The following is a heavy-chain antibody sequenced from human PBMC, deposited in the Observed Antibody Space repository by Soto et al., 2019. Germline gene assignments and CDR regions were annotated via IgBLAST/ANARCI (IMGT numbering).Heavy chain of an antibody. J-gene: IGHJ6*02. D-gene: IGHD6-19*01. CDR3: ARPSVAGTSAFYGMDV. CDR2: ISYDGSNK. V-gene: IGHV3-30-3*01. Sequence: QVQLVESGGGVVQPGRSLRLSCAASGFTFSSYAMHWVRQAPGKGLEWVAVISYDGSNKYYADSVKGRFTISRDNSKNXLYLQMNSLRAEDTAVYYCARPSVAGTSAFYGMDVWGQGTTVTVSS. CDR1: GFTFSSYA.